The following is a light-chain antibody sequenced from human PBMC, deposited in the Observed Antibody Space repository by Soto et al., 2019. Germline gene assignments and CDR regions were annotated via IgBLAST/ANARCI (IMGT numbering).Light chain of an antibody. CDR3: CSYAGSLWV. V-gene: IGLV2-11*01. Sequence: QSALTQPRSVSGSPGQSVTISCTGTSSDVGGYNYVSWYQQHPGKAPKLMIYDVSKRPSGVPDRISGSKSGNTASLTISGLQAEDEADYYCCSYAGSLWVFGGGTKLTVL. CDR1: SSDVGGYNY. CDR2: DVS. J-gene: IGLJ3*02.